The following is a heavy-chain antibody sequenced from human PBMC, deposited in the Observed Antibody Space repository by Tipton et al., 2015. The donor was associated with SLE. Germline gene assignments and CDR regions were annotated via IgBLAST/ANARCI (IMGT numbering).Heavy chain of an antibody. CDR2: ISSNGGST. CDR1: GFTFSSYA. Sequence: SLRLSCSASGFTFSSYAMHWVRQAPGKGLEYVSAISSNGGSTYYADSVKGRFTISRDNSKNTLYLQMSSLRAEDTAVYYCVKADSGPTIFVYYGMDVWGQGTTVTVSS. D-gene: IGHD3-3*01. J-gene: IGHJ6*02. CDR3: VKADSGPTIFVYYGMDV. V-gene: IGHV3-64D*06.